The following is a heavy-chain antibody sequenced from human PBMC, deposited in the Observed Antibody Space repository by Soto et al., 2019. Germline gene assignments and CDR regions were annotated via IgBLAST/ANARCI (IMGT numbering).Heavy chain of an antibody. CDR1: GGSISSSSYY. V-gene: IGHV4-39*07. J-gene: IGHJ5*02. CDR3: ARERIITMVRGLSPGWFDP. D-gene: IGHD3-10*01. CDR2: IYYSGST. Sequence: PSETLSLTCTVSGGSISSSSYYWGWIRQPPGKGLEWIGSIYYSGSTYYNPSLKSRVTISVDTSKNQFSLKLSSVTAADTAVYYCARERIITMVRGLSPGWFDPWGQGTLVTVSS.